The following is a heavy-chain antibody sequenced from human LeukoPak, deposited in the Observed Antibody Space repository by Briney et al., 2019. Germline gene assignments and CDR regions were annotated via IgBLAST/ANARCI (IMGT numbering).Heavy chain of an antibody. CDR1: GFTFSDTW. J-gene: IGHJ5*02. CDR3: ARDYSTTHRHWFDP. CDR2: IRSDGSDT. V-gene: IGHV3-74*01. Sequence: GGSLRLSCAASGFTFSDTWMHWVRQAPGEGLVWVSRIRSDGSDTRYAESVKGRFTISRDNAKNTLYLQMNSLRAEDTAVYYCARDYSTTHRHWFDPWGQGTLVTVSS. D-gene: IGHD4-11*01.